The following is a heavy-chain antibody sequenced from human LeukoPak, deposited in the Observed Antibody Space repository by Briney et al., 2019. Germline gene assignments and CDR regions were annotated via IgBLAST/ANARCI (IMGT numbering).Heavy chain of an antibody. J-gene: IGHJ4*02. CDR3: ARTGTPVRYFDY. CDR1: GGSISSYY. Sequence: SETLSLTCTVSGGSISSYYWSWIRQPPGKGLEWIGYIYYSGSTNCNPSLKSRVTISVDTSKNQFSLKLSSVTAADTAVYYCARTGTPVRYFDYWGQGTLVTVSS. V-gene: IGHV4-59*08. D-gene: IGHD6-13*01. CDR2: IYYSGST.